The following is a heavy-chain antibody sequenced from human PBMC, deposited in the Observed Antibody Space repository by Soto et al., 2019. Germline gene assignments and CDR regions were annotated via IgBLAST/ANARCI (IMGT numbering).Heavy chain of an antibody. CDR3: ARDTTGTGGGDLDY. CDR2: ISYDGIKK. CDR1: GFSFSDYA. V-gene: IGHV3-30-3*01. Sequence: QVQLVESGGGVVHPGTSLRLSCAASGFSFSDYAMHWVRQAPGKGLEWVAVISYDGIKKRYADSVKGRFTISRDNSKNTLYLHLNSLRPKDTVVYYCARDTTGTGGGDLDYWGQGTLVTVSS. D-gene: IGHD1-1*01. J-gene: IGHJ4*02.